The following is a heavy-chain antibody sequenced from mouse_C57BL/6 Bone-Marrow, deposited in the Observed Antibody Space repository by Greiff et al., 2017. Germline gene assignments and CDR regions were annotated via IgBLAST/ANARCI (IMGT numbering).Heavy chain of an antibody. Sequence: DVKLVESGGGLVQSGRSLRLSCATSGFTFSDFYMEWVRQAPGKGLEWIAASRNKANDYTTEYSASVKGRFIVSRDTSQSILYLQMNALRAEDTAIYYCARDDSNGYAMDYWGQGTSVTVSS. CDR1: GFTFSDFY. D-gene: IGHD2-5*01. CDR2: SRNKANDYTT. J-gene: IGHJ4*01. V-gene: IGHV7-1*01. CDR3: ARDDSNGYAMDY.